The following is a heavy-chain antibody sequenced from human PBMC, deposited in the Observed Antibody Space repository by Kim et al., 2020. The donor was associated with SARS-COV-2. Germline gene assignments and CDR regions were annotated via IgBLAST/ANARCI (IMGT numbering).Heavy chain of an antibody. V-gene: IGHV3-33*08. Sequence: GGSLRLSCAASGFTFGAHGMHWVRQAPGKGLEWVGIISYDGTIKYYADSVKGRFTISRDNSKNTVYLEINSLRGEDTAVYFCARVSPIYGSGSYLDYWGQGTLVTVSS. CDR2: ISYDGTIK. CDR3: ARVSPIYGSGSYLDY. J-gene: IGHJ4*02. D-gene: IGHD3-10*01. CDR1: GFTFGAHG.